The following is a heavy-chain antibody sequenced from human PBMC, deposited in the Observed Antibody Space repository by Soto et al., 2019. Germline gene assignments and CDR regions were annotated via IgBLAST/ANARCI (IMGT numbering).Heavy chain of an antibody. CDR2: MNPNSGNT. CDR3: ARTPSGVVGAPRINWFDP. CDR1: GDRYESYD. J-gene: IGHJ5*02. V-gene: IGHV1-8*01. Sequence: SVKVSSKAPGDRYESYDMNWVRQATGQGLEWMGWMNPNSGNTGYAQKFQGRVTMTRDTSISTAYMELSSLGSEDTAVYYCARTPSGVVGAPRINWFDPWGQGTLVTVSS. D-gene: IGHD2-15*01.